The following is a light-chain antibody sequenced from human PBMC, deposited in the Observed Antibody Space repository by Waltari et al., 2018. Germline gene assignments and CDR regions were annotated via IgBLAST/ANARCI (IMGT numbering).Light chain of an antibody. V-gene: IGKV1-5*03. CDR3: QQCNSFSGT. CDR2: KAS. Sequence: DSQMTQSPSTLSASVGDTVTITCRASQNIGDWLAWYQQRPGKVPTLLIYKASTLETGVPSRFSGTGSGTEFTLTISSLQPDDFATYYCQQCNSFSGTFGQGTKVEIK. CDR1: QNIGDW. J-gene: IGKJ1*01.